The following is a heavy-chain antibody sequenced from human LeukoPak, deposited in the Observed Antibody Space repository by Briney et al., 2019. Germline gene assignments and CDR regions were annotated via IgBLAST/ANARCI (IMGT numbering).Heavy chain of an antibody. J-gene: IGHJ4*02. V-gene: IGHV3-74*01. Sequence: GGSLRLSCAASGFTLRSYSMNWVRQVPGKGLVWVSHINSDGSWTSYADSVKGRFTISKDNAKNTVYLQMNSLRDEDTAVYYCVSFYETYWGRGTLVTVSS. D-gene: IGHD2/OR15-2a*01. CDR2: INSDGSWT. CDR3: VSFYETY. CDR1: GFTLRSYS.